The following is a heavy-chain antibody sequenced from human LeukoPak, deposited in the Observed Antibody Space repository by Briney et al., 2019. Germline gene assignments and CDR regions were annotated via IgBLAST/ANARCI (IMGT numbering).Heavy chain of an antibody. CDR1: GFTFSSYE. CDR2: IASGGTT. Sequence: GGSLRLSCVASGFTFSSYEMSWVRQAPGKGLEWVSVIASGGTTYYADSVKGRFTISRDNSKNTLYLQMDGVRAEDTAVYYCARGGDIVGSTRSAFDIWGQGTMVTVSS. J-gene: IGHJ3*02. D-gene: IGHD1-26*01. CDR3: ARGGDIVGSTRSAFDI. V-gene: IGHV3-53*01.